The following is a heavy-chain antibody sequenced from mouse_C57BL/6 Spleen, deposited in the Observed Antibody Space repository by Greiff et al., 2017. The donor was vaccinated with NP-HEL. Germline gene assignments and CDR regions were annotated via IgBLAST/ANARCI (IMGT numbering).Heavy chain of an antibody. CDR1: GYTFTSYW. CDR2: IDPSDSYT. V-gene: IGHV1-69*01. D-gene: IGHD1-1*01. CDR3: ARSYGSSPNWYFDV. J-gene: IGHJ1*03. Sequence: VQLQQPGAELVMPGASVKLSCKASGYTFTSYWMHWVKQRPGQGLEWIGEIDPSDSYTNYNQKFKGKSTLTVDKSSSTAYMQLSSLTSEDSAVYYGARSYGSSPNWYFDVWGTGTTVTVSS.